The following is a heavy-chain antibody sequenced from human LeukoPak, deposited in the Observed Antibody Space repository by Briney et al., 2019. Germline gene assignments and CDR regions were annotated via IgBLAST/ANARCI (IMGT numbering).Heavy chain of an antibody. D-gene: IGHD2-15*01. Sequence: PGRSLRLSCAASGFTFSSYAMHWVRQAPGKGLEWVAVISYDGSNKYYADSVKGRFTISRDNSKNTLYLQMNSMRAEHTAVYYCARDQLVAATHYFDYWGQGTLVTVSS. CDR2: ISYDGSNK. J-gene: IGHJ4*02. CDR1: GFTFSSYA. V-gene: IGHV3-30*04. CDR3: ARDQLVAATHYFDY.